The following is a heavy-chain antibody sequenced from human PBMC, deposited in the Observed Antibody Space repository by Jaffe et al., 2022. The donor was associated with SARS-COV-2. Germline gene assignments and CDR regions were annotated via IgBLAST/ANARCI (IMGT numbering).Heavy chain of an antibody. V-gene: IGHV3-33*01. Sequence: QVQLVESGGGVVQPGRSLRLSCAASGFTFSSYGMHWVRQAPGKGLEWVAVIWYDGSNKYYADSVKGRFTISRDNSKNTLYLQMNSLRAEDTAVYYCARDYYDILATTIYGMDVWGQGTTVTVSS. D-gene: IGHD3-9*01. CDR3: ARDYYDILATTIYGMDV. J-gene: IGHJ6*02. CDR1: GFTFSSYG. CDR2: IWYDGSNK.